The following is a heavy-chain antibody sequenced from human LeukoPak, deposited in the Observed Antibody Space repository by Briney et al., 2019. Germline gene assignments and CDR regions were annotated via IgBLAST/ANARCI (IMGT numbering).Heavy chain of an antibody. CDR2: ISSSSSYI. V-gene: IGHV3-21*01. J-gene: IGHJ3*02. Sequence: GGSLRLFCAASGFTFSSYSMNWVRQAPGKGLEWVSSISSSSSYIYYADSVKGRFTISRDNAKNSLYLQMNSLRAEDTAVYYCASFSASYGSGSYMGDAFDIWGQGTMVTVSS. CDR3: ASFSASYGSGSYMGDAFDI. D-gene: IGHD3-10*01. CDR1: GFTFSSYS.